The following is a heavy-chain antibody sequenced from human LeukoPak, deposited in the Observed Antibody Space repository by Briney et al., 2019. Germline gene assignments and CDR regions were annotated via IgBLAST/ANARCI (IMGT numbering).Heavy chain of an antibody. V-gene: IGHV1-69*10. J-gene: IGHJ6*02. CDR1: GGTFSSYT. CDR2: IIPILGIA. D-gene: IGHD2-2*01. Sequence: ASVKVSCKASGGTFSSYTISWVRHAPGQGLEWMGGIIPILGIANYAQKFQGRVTITADKSTSTTYMELSSLRSEDTAVYYCARDGVVVPAAIGYYYYGMDVWGQGTTVTVSS. CDR3: ARDGVVVPAAIGYYYYGMDV.